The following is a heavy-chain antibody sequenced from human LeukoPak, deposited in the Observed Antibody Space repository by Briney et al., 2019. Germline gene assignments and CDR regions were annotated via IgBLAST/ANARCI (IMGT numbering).Heavy chain of an antibody. D-gene: IGHD1-26*01. J-gene: IGHJ4*02. Sequence: VKVSCKVSGYTLTELSMHWVRQAPGKGLEWMGGFDPEDGETIYAQKFQGRVTMTEDTSTDTAYMELSSLRSEDTAMYYCATDPGGSYSYADYWGQGTLVTVSS. CDR1: GYTLTELS. CDR2: FDPEDGET. CDR3: ATDPGGSYSYADY. V-gene: IGHV1-24*01.